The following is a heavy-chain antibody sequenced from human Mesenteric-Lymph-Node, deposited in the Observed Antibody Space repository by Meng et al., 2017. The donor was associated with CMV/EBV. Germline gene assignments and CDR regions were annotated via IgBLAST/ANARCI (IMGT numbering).Heavy chain of an antibody. D-gene: IGHD6-19*01. J-gene: IGHJ4*02. CDR3: ARGHYSSYWYSWGLDY. V-gene: IGHV1-2*02. CDR2: INPNSGGT. Sequence: ASVKVSCKASGYAFTGYYMHWVRKAPGQGLEWMGWINPNSGGTYSAQNFQDGVAMTRDTSISTAFLELSSLRSDDTAVYYCARGHYSSYWYSWGLDYWGQGTLVTVSS. CDR1: GYAFTGYY.